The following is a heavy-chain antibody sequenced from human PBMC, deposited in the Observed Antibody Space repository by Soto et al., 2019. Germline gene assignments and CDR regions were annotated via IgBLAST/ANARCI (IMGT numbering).Heavy chain of an antibody. V-gene: IGHV3-7*01. CDR3: VRNYYYISGSYFDY. CDR1: GFTFSRYW. D-gene: IGHD3-10*01. Sequence: EVQLVESGGGLGQPGGSLRLSCAASGFTFSRYWMSWVRQAPGKGLEWVANTKGDGSEKYYVDSVEGRFTISRDDAKNSLYLQMNSLRAEDTAVYYCVRNYYYISGSYFDYWGQGTLVTVSS. CDR2: TKGDGSEK. J-gene: IGHJ4*02.